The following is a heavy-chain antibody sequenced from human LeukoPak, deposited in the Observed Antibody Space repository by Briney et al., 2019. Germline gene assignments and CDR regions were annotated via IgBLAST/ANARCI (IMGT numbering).Heavy chain of an antibody. D-gene: IGHD3-9*01. CDR2: ISYDGSNK. CDR1: GFTFSSYG. Sequence: GGSLRLSCAASGFTFSSYGMHWVRQAPGKGLEWVAVISYDGSNKYYGDSVKGRFTISRDNSKNTLHLQMNSLRAEDTAVYYCAKGGKYYDILTGYRFDDWGQGTLVTVSS. V-gene: IGHV3-30*18. CDR3: AKGGKYYDILTGYRFDD. J-gene: IGHJ4*02.